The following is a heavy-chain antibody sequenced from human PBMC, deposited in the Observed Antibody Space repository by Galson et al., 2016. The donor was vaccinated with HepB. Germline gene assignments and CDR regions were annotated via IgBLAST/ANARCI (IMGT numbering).Heavy chain of an antibody. CDR3: VQGSTAPAV. CDR1: GFTFRNYG. CDR2: ISRSGDST. D-gene: IGHD1-26*01. V-gene: IGHV3-23*01. J-gene: IGHJ6*04. Sequence: SLRLSCAASGFTFRNYGMTWVRQAPGKGLEVVSSISRSGDSTDYADSVKSRFTISRDNSKNTLSLQMNRLTADDTAIYYCVQGSTAPAVWGKGTTVTVSS.